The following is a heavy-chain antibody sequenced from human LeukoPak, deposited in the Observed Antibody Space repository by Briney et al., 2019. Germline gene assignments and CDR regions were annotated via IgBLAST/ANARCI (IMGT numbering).Heavy chain of an antibody. V-gene: IGHV4-34*01. CDR1: GGSFSGYY. CDR3: ARGRVSYYDSSGYYYYGMDV. D-gene: IGHD3-22*01. Sequence: SETLSLTCAVYGGSFSGYYWSWIRQPPGKGLEWSGEINHSGSTNYNPSLKSRVTISVDTSKNQFSLKLSSVTAADTAVYYCARGRVSYYDSSGYYYYGMDVWGQGTTVTVSS. J-gene: IGHJ6*02. CDR2: INHSGST.